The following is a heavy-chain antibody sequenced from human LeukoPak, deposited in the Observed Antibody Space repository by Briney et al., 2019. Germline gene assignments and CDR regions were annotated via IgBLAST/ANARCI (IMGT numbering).Heavy chain of an antibody. CDR1: GLTFSSYG. CDR2: ISSSGSTI. Sequence: PGGSLRLSCAASGLTFSSYGMHWVRQAPGKGLEWVSYISSSGSTIYYADSVKGRFTISRDNAKNSLYLQMNSLRAEDTAVYYCARATQRTTMVRGVTWFDPWGQGTLVTVSS. V-gene: IGHV3-48*04. D-gene: IGHD3-10*01. CDR3: ARATQRTTMVRGVTWFDP. J-gene: IGHJ5*02.